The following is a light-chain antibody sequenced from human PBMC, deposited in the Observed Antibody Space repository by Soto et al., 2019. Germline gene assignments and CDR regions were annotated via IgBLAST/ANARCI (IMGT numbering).Light chain of an antibody. CDR1: QSVSSN. Sequence: EIAMTQSPATLSVSPGERATLSCRASQSVSSNLAWYQQKPGQAPRLLIYGASTRPTGIPARFSGSGSGTEFTLTISSLQSEDFAVYYCQQYNNWPQTFGQGTKVDIK. CDR3: QQYNNWPQT. V-gene: IGKV3-15*01. J-gene: IGKJ1*01. CDR2: GAS.